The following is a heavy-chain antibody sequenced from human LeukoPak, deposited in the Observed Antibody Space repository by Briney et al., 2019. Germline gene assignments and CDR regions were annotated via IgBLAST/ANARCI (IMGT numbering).Heavy chain of an antibody. D-gene: IGHD6-13*01. CDR1: GYTFTGYY. CDR3: ARVGAAAGMKYYYGMDV. CDR2: INPNSGGT. J-gene: IGHJ6*02. Sequence: ASVKVSCKASGYTFTGYYIHWVRQAPGQGLEWMGWINPNSGGTNYAQKFQGRVTMTRDTSISTAYMELSRLRSDDTAVYYCARVGAAAGMKYYYGMDVWGQGATVTVSS. V-gene: IGHV1-2*02.